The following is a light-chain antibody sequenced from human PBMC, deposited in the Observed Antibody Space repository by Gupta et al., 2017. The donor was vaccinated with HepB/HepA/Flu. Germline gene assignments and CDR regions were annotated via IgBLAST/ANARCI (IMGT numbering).Light chain of an antibody. CDR1: QSLLHSNGYNY. J-gene: IGKJ2*03. Sequence: DIVMTQSPLSLPVTNGEPASISCRSSQSLLHSNGYNYLDWYLQKPGQSPQLLIYLGSNRASGVPDRFSGSGSGTDFTLKISRVEAEDVGVYYCMQALQTPRSFGQGTKLEIK. CDR3: MQALQTPRS. V-gene: IGKV2-28*01. CDR2: LGS.